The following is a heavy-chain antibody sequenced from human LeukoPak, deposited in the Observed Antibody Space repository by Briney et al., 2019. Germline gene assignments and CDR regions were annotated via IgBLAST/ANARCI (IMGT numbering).Heavy chain of an antibody. CDR1: GFTFSDHY. V-gene: IGHV3-72*01. J-gene: IGHJ4*02. CDR2: TRNKANSYTT. CDR3: AKAREWELPPFYFDY. Sequence: GGSLRLSCAASGFTFSDHYMDWVRQAPGKGLEWVGRTRNKANSYTTEYAASVKGRFTISRDDSKNSLYLQMNSLKTEDTAVYYCAKAREWELPPFYFDYWGQGTLVTVSS. D-gene: IGHD1-26*01.